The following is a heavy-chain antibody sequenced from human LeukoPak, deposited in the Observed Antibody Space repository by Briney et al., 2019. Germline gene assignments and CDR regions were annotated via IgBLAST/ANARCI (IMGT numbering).Heavy chain of an antibody. D-gene: IGHD4-11*01. Sequence: GESLKISCKGSGYSFTNYWIGWVRQMPEKGLEWMGIIYPGDSDTRYSPSFQGQVTISADKSISTAYLRWSSLKASDTAMYYCAGHFTAYSNRANAFDIWGQGTMVTVSS. CDR3: AGHFTAYSNRANAFDI. CDR1: GYSFTNYW. CDR2: IYPGDSDT. V-gene: IGHV5-51*01. J-gene: IGHJ3*02.